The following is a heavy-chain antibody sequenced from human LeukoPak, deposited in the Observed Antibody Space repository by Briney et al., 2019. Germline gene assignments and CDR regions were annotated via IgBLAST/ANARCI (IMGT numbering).Heavy chain of an antibody. J-gene: IGHJ3*02. V-gene: IGHV1-24*01. D-gene: IGHD6-19*01. CDR3: ATATSSGWYGAGKAFDI. Sequence: GASVKVSCKVSGYTLTELSMHWVRQAPGKGLEWMGGFDPEDGETIYAQKFQGRVTLTEDTSTDTAYMELSSLRSEDTAVYYCATATSSGWYGAGKAFDIWGQGTMVTVSS. CDR1: GYTLTELS. CDR2: FDPEDGET.